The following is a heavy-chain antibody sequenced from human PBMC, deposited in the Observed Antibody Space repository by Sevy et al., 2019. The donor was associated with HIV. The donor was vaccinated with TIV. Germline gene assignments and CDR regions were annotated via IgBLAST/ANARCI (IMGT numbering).Heavy chain of an antibody. CDR1: GFTFDDDA. J-gene: IGHJ4*02. Sequence: GGSLRLSCAASGFTFDDDAMHWVLQAPGKGLEWVSGISWNSGSIGYADSVKGRFTISRDNAKNSLYLQMNSLRAEDTALYYCAKDKDSRVRGFFEYWGQGTLVTVSS. V-gene: IGHV3-9*01. CDR3: AKDKDSRVRGFFEY. D-gene: IGHD3-10*01. CDR2: ISWNSGSI.